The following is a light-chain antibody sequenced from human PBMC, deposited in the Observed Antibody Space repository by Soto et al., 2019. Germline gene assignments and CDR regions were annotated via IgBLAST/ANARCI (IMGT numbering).Light chain of an antibody. J-gene: IGKJ5*01. Sequence: IQMTQSPSSLSASVGDRVTITCRASQGITNYLNWYQQKPGKAPNLLIYVASSLQSEVPSRFSGSGSGTDFTLTITSLQPEDFATYYCQQSYGTPITFGQGTRLEIK. CDR3: QQSYGTPIT. CDR2: VAS. CDR1: QGITNY. V-gene: IGKV1-39*01.